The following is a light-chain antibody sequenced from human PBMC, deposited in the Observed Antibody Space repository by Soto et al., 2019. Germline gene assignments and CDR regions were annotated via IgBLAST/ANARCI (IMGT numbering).Light chain of an antibody. V-gene: IGLV2-11*01. CDR3: CSYAGSYSWV. Sequence: QSALTQPRSVSGSPGQSVTISCTGTSSDVGGYNYVSWYQQHPGEAPKLMIYDVGKRPSGVPDRFSGSKSGNTASLTISGRQTEDEADYYCCSYAGSYSWVFGGGTELTVL. CDR1: SSDVGGYNY. CDR2: DVG. J-gene: IGLJ3*02.